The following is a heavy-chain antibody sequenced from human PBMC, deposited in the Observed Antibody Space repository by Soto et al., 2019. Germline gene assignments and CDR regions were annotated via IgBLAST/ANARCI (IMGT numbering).Heavy chain of an antibody. CDR1: GFTLSNNY. Sequence: EVQLVETGGGLIQPGGSLRLSCAASGFTLSNNYMSWVRQAPGKGLEWVSVIYSGGSSYYADSVKGRFTISRDNSKNTLYLQMNSLRVEDTAVYYCARDIGNQWVYWGQGTLVTVSS. V-gene: IGHV3-53*02. J-gene: IGHJ4*02. D-gene: IGHD1-26*01. CDR2: IYSGGSS. CDR3: ARDIGNQWVY.